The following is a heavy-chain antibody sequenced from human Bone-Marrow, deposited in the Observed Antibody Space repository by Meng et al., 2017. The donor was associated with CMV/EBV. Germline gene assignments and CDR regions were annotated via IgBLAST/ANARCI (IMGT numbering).Heavy chain of an antibody. CDR1: GYTFTGYY. J-gene: IGHJ4*02. CDR2: INPNNGGT. CDR3: ARGGHFGVVPFDY. V-gene: IGHV1-2*02. D-gene: IGHD3-3*01. Sequence: ASVKVSCKASGYTFTGYYMHWVRQAPGQGLEWMGWINPNNGGTNYAQKFQGRVTMTRDTSISTAYMELSRLRSDDTAVYYCARGGHFGVVPFDYWGQGTLVTVSS.